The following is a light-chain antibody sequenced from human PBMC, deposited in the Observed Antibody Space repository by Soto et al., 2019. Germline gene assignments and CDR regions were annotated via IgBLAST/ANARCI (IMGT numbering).Light chain of an antibody. CDR3: QQYSSFPRT. V-gene: IGKV1-5*01. CDR1: QTISQW. J-gene: IGKJ1*01. CDR2: DAS. Sequence: DIQMTQSPSTLSASVGDRVVITCRASQTISQWLAWYQQKPGKAPRFLIYDASTLESGVPSRFSGSGSGTEFTLTISSLQPDDIATFYCQQYSSFPRTFXQGTKV.